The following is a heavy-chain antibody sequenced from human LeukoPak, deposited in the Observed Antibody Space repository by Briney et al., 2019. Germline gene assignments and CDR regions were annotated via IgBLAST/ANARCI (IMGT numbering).Heavy chain of an antibody. Sequence: PSETLSLTCTVSGGSISSYYWSWIRQPAGKGLEWIGRIYTSGSTNYNPSLKSRVTMSVDTSKNQFSLKLSSVTAADTAVYYCARFPTYYDILTGWGTFDIWGQGTMVTVSS. D-gene: IGHD3-9*01. CDR1: GGSISSYY. J-gene: IGHJ3*02. CDR2: IYTSGST. CDR3: ARFPTYYDILTGWGTFDI. V-gene: IGHV4-4*07.